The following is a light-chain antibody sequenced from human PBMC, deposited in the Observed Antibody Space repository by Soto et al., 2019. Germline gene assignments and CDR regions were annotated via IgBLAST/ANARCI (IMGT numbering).Light chain of an antibody. CDR1: QSISSN. V-gene: IGKV3-15*01. J-gene: IGKJ2*01. Sequence: DIVMTQSPATLSLSPGERATLSCRASQSISSNLAWYQHKPGQAPRLLIYAASTRASGIPARFSGGGSRTEFSLTITSLQSEDFAIYYCQQYKNWPPMYTFGQGTRLEI. CDR3: QQYKNWPPMYT. CDR2: AAS.